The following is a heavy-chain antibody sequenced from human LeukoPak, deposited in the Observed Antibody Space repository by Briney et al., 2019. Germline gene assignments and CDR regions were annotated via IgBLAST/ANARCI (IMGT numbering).Heavy chain of an antibody. CDR3: TRNTDKALHYDY. CDR1: GFSIVDYA. Sequence: GGSLRLSCTASGFSIVDYALSWFRLAPGEGLEWVGYIASKTYGETTQYAASVKGRFFISRDDSKNIAYLQMNSLETGDTAVYYCTRNTDKALHYDYWGQGTLVTVSS. CDR2: IASKTYGETT. V-gene: IGHV3-49*03. J-gene: IGHJ4*02. D-gene: IGHD5-18*01.